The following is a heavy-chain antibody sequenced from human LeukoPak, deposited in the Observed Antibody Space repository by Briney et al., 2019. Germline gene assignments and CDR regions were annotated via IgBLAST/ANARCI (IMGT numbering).Heavy chain of an antibody. CDR2: TRNKANSYTT. J-gene: IGHJ6*03. CDR3: ARVRYCSSTSCPDLNYYYYMDV. V-gene: IGHV3-72*01. Sequence: PGGSLRLSCAASGFTFSSYGMHWVRQAPGKGLEWVGRTRNKANSYTTEYAASVKGRFTISRDDSKNSLYLQMNSLKTEDTAVYYCARVRYCSSTSCPDLNYYYYMDVWGKGTTVTVSS. D-gene: IGHD2-2*01. CDR1: GFTFSSYG.